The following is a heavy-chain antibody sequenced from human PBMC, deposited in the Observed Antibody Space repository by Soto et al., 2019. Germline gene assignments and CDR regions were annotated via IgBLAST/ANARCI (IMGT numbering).Heavy chain of an antibody. D-gene: IGHD5-12*01. CDR2: ISSSSGYI. V-gene: IGHV3-21*01. CDR3: ARDRRGYDFGVVDV. Sequence: PGGSLRLSCAASGFTFSSYSMNWVRQAPGKGLEWVSSISSSSGYIYYADSVKGRFTISRDNAKNSLYLQMNSLRAEDTAVYYCARDRRGYDFGVVDVWGQGTTVTVSS. J-gene: IGHJ6*02. CDR1: GFTFSSYS.